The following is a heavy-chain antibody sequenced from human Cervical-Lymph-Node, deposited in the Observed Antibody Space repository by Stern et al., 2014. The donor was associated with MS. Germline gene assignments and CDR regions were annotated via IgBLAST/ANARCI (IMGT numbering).Heavy chain of an antibody. D-gene: IGHD3-22*01. J-gene: IGHJ4*02. Sequence: VQLVQSGAEVKQPGASVKVSCKASGGTFSSYAISWVRQAPGQGLEWMGGIIPIFGTANFAPELQGMVPITRDKSTSRAYMELSSLRSEDTAVYYCARNRQTYYYDSSGYFAFDYWGQGTLVTVSS. V-gene: IGHV1-69*06. CDR2: IIPIFGTA. CDR1: GGTFSSYA. CDR3: ARNRQTYYYDSSGYFAFDY.